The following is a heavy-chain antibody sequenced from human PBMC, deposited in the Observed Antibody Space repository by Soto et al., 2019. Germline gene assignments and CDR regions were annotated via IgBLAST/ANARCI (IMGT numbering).Heavy chain of an antibody. CDR2: IFSNGER. CDR1: GFSLSDPKMG. D-gene: IGHD4-17*01. Sequence: QVTLKESGPTLVKPTETLTLTCSVSGFSLSDPKMGVSWVRQSPGEALEWLAHIFSNGERSYTPSLQTRLTLSKDPANSLVVLSMSNVDPVDTATHRCVRVYYGYGDFSRIDSWGQGILVTVSS. V-gene: IGHV2-26*01. CDR3: VRVYYGYGDFSRIDS. J-gene: IGHJ5*01.